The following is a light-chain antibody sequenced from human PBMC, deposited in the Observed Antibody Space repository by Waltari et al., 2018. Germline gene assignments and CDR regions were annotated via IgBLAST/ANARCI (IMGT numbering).Light chain of an antibody. CDR3: QSYHAGNPWV. V-gene: IGLV6-57*03. Sequence: NFMLTQPHSVSESPERTVTISCTRSSGSISSHYVQWYQQRPGSAPTTVIYEDDQRPFGVPDRFSGSIDSSSNSASFTISGLKTEDEADYYCQSYHAGNPWVFVGGTRLTVV. J-gene: IGLJ3*02. CDR2: EDD. CDR1: SGSISSHY.